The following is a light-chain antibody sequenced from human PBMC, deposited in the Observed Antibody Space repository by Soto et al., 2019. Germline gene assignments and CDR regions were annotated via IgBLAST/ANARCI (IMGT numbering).Light chain of an antibody. CDR1: SSDVGNYKY. CDR3: SSYAGSNNWV. J-gene: IGLJ3*02. V-gene: IGLV2-8*01. CDR2: EVS. Sequence: QSVLTQSPSASGFPGQSVTISCTGTSSDVGNYKYVSWYQQHPGKAPKLMIYEVSKRPSGVPDRFSGSKSGNTASLTVSGLQAEDEADYYCSSYAGSNNWVFGGGTKLTVL.